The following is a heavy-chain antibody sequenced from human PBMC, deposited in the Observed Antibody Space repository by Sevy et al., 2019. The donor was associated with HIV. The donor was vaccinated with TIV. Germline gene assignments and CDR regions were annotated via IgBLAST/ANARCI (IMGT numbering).Heavy chain of an antibody. CDR1: GFSFSSYA. CDR2: ISSNGGST. D-gene: IGHD3-16*01. J-gene: IGHJ4*02. CDR3: VKDFGGPTDY. V-gene: IGHV3-64*02. Sequence: GGSLRLSCAASGFSFSSYALHWVRQAPGKGLEYVSAISSNGGSTYYADSVKGRFTISRDNSKNTLYLQMGSLRAEDMAVYYCVKDFGGPTDYWGQGTLVTVSS.